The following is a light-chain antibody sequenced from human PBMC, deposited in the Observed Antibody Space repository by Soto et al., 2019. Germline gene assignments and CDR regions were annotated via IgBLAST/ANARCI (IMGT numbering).Light chain of an antibody. CDR3: QQYYNTLWT. CDR1: HTLLYPSSNKNY. J-gene: IGKJ1*01. CDR2: WAS. V-gene: IGKV4-1*01. Sequence: DVVLTQSPDSLSVSLVEMSTITFKSIHTLLYPSSNKNYLAWYQQKPGQPPKLLIYWASTRESGVPDRFSGGGSGTDFTLTIGSLQAEDVAVYYCQQYYNTLWTFGQGTKVDIK.